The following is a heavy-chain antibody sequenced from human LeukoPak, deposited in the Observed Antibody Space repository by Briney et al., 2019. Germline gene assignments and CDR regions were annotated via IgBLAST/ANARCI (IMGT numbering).Heavy chain of an antibody. D-gene: IGHD2-2*01. CDR2: INHSGST. Sequence: PSETLSLTCAVYGGSFSGYYWSWIRQPPGKGLEWIGEINHSGSTNYNPSLKSRVTISVDTSKNHFSLKLSSVTAADTAVYYCGGDCSSTSCYADDWGQGTLVTVSS. V-gene: IGHV4-34*01. CDR1: GGSFSGYY. J-gene: IGHJ4*01. CDR3: GGDCSSTSCYADD.